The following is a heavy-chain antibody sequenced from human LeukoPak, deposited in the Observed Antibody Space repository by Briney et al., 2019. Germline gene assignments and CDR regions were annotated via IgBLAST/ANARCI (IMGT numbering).Heavy chain of an antibody. CDR3: ARDLDDIVATTLFDY. V-gene: IGHV1-18*01. CDR1: GYTFTSYG. D-gene: IGHD5-12*01. Sequence: GASVKVSCKASGYTFTSYGISWVRQAPGQGLEWMGWISAYNGNTNYAQKLQGRVTMTTDTSTSTAYMELRSLRSDDTAVYYCARDLDDIVATTLFDYWGQGTLVTVSS. CDR2: ISAYNGNT. J-gene: IGHJ4*02.